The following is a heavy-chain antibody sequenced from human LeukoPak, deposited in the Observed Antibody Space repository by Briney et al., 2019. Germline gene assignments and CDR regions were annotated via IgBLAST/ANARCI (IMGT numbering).Heavy chain of an antibody. CDR1: GGSFRGYY. D-gene: IGHD3-10*01. J-gene: IGHJ3*02. CDR2: INHSGST. Sequence: PSETLSLTCAVYGGSFRGYYWSWIRQPPGKGLEWIGEINHSGSTNYNPSLKSRVTISVDTSKNQFSLKLSSVTAADTAVYYCARGPPYYYGSGKYDAFDIWGQGTMVTVSS. CDR3: ARGPPYYYGSGKYDAFDI. V-gene: IGHV4-34*01.